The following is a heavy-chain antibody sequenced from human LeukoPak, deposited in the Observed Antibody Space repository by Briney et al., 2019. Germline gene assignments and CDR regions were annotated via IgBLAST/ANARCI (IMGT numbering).Heavy chain of an antibody. CDR3: ARDTPYSSGWYWHDY. D-gene: IGHD6-19*01. J-gene: IGHJ4*02. V-gene: IGHV3-30*04. CDR1: GFTFSSYA. CDR2: ISYNGSNK. Sequence: PGGSLRLSCAASGFTFSSYAMHWVRQAPGKGLEWVAVISYNGSNKYYADSVKGRFTISRDNSKNTLYLQMNSLRAEDTAVYYCARDTPYSSGWYWHDYWGQGTLVTVSS.